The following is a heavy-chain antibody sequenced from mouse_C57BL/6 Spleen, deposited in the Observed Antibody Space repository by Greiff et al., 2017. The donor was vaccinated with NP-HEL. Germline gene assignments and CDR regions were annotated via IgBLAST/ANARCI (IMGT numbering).Heavy chain of an antibody. Sequence: DVKLVESGGGLVKPGGSLKLSCAASGFTFSDYGMHWVRQAPEKGLEWVAYISSGSSTIYYADTVKGRFTISRDNAKNTLFLQMTSLRSEDTAMYYCARTLYDRYAMDYWGQGTSVTVSS. CDR2: ISSGSSTI. J-gene: IGHJ4*01. V-gene: IGHV5-17*01. CDR3: ARTLYDRYAMDY. D-gene: IGHD2-3*01. CDR1: GFTFSDYG.